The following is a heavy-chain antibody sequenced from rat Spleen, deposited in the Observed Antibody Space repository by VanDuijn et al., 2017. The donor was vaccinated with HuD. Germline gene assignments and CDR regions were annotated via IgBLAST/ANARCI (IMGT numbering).Heavy chain of an antibody. V-gene: IGHV5-31*01. CDR3: VTAYITRFDY. J-gene: IGHJ2*01. CDR1: GFTFNNYW. Sequence: EVQLVESDGGLVQPGRSLKLSCVASGFTFNNYWMTWIRQAPGKGLEWVASITNTGGSTYYPDSVKGRFTISRDNAKSTLYLQMDSLRSEDTATYYCVTAYITRFDYWGQGVMVTVST. CDR2: ITNTGGST. D-gene: IGHD1-9*01.